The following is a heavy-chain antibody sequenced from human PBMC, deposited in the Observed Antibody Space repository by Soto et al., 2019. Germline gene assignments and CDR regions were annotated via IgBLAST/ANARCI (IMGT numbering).Heavy chain of an antibody. D-gene: IGHD4-4*01. Sequence: QVQLRQWGAGLLKPSETLFLTCAVHGGSFSSYYWTWIRQPPGKGLEWIGEINHSGSTNYNPSLKSRVTMSVDTSKNQFSLNVSSVTAADTAVYYCARGGSEHDYIAPNYWGQGTLVTVSS. CDR3: ARGGSEHDYIAPNY. J-gene: IGHJ4*02. CDR1: GGSFSSYY. V-gene: IGHV4-34*01. CDR2: INHSGST.